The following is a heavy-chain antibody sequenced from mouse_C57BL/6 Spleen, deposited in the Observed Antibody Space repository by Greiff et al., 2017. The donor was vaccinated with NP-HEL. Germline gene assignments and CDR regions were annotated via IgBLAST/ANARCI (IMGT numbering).Heavy chain of an antibody. Sequence: QQSCKASGYTFTSYWMHWVKQRPGRGLEWIGRIDPNSGGTKYNEKFKSKATLTVDKPSSTAYMQLSSLTSEDSAVYYCARGGDGLELFAYWGQGTLVTVSA. J-gene: IGHJ3*01. V-gene: IGHV1-72*01. CDR3: ARGGDGLELFAY. CDR1: GYTFTSYW. D-gene: IGHD2-3*01. CDR2: IDPNSGGT.